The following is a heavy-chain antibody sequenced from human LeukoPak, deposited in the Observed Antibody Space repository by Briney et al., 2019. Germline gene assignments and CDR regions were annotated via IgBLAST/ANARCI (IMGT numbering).Heavy chain of an antibody. Sequence: ASVKVSCKASGYTFTGYYMHWVRQAPGQGLEWMGWISAYNGNTNYAQKLQGRITITRDTSATTAYMELSSLRSEDMAVYYCARDRAPKTVTSEVDAFDIWGQGTMVTVSS. CDR3: ARDRAPKTVTSEVDAFDI. V-gene: IGHV1/OR15-2*02. CDR1: GYTFTGYY. J-gene: IGHJ3*02. CDR2: ISAYNGNT. D-gene: IGHD4-17*01.